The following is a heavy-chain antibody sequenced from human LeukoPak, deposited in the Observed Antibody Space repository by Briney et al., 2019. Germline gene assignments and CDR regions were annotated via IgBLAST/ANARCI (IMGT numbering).Heavy chain of an antibody. V-gene: IGHV3-30*02. J-gene: IGHJ4*02. Sequence: GGSLRLSCAASGFTFSSYGMHWVRQAPGKAREWVAFIRDEGSNKYYAHSLKSHFTTARDNSKNTLYLQMTSLGPGDTAVYYCAKREGSGWPLDYWGQGALVTVSS. D-gene: IGHD6-19*01. CDR3: AKREGSGWPLDY. CDR2: IRDEGSNK. CDR1: GFTFSSYG.